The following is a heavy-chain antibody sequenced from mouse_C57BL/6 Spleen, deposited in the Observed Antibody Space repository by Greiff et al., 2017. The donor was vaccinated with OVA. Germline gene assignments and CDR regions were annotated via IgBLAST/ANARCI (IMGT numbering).Heavy chain of an antibody. CDR1: GYTFTSYW. CDR3: ASPRYYGSSYFDY. D-gene: IGHD1-1*01. V-gene: IGHV1-55*01. Sequence: VQLQQSGAELVKPGASVKMSCKASGYTFTSYWITWVKQRPGQGLEWIGDIYPGSGSTNYNEKFKSKATLTVDTSSSTAYMQLSSLTSEDSAVYYCASPRYYGSSYFDYWGQVTTLTVSS. CDR2: IYPGSGST. J-gene: IGHJ2*01.